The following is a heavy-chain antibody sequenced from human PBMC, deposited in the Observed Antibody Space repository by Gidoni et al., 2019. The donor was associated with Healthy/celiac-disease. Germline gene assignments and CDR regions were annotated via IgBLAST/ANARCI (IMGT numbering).Heavy chain of an antibody. CDR2: IYYSGST. J-gene: IGHJ3*02. CDR3: ASQFNDAFDI. V-gene: IGHV4-39*01. Sequence: QLQLQESGPGLVKPSETLSLTCTVSGGSISSSSYYWGWIRQPPGKGLELIGSIYYSGSTYYNPSLKSRVTISVDTSKNQFSLKLSSVTAADTAVYYCASQFNDAFDIWGQGTMVTVSS. CDR1: GGSISSSSYY.